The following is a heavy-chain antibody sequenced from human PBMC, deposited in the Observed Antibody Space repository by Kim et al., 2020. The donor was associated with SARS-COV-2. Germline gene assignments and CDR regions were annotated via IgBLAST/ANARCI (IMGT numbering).Heavy chain of an antibody. CDR1: GYSISSCYY. V-gene: IGHV4-38-2*02. Sequence: SETLSLTCTVSGYSISSCYYWGWIRQPPGKGLEWIGSIYHSGSTSYNPSLKSRVTISVDTSKNQFSLKLSSVTAADTAVFYCARLVFPSSFWYPSYYYG. CDR3: ARLVFPSSFWYPSYYYG. J-gene: IGHJ6*01. D-gene: IGHD6-19*01. CDR2: IYHSGST.